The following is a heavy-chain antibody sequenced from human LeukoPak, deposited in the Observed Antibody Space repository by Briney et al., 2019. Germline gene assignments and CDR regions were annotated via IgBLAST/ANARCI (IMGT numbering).Heavy chain of an antibody. CDR2: ISYDGSNK. J-gene: IGHJ3*02. CDR1: GFTFSSYA. Sequence: GRSLRLSCAASGFTFSSYAMHWVRQAPGKGLEWVAVISYDGSNKYYADSVKGRFSISRDNSKNTLYLQMNSLRAEDTAVYYCAIGYGGYLSQSAFDIWGQGTMVTVSS. D-gene: IGHD5-12*01. V-gene: IGHV3-30-3*01. CDR3: AIGYGGYLSQSAFDI.